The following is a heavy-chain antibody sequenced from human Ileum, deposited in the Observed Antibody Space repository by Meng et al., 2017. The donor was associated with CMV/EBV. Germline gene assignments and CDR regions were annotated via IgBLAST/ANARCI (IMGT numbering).Heavy chain of an antibody. D-gene: IGHD3/OR15-3a*01. CDR3: ARGRSRSGTGYLGP. V-gene: IGHV4-34*01. CDR2: INHAGDT. J-gene: IGHJ5*02. CDR1: DASFTAYF. Sequence: SETLSLTCAVHDASFTAYFWSWIRQSPGGGLEWIGEINHAGDTTYNPSLRSRVTISADSSKKEFLLELTSVTAADTGVYYCARGRSRSGTGYLGPWGQGTLVTVSS.